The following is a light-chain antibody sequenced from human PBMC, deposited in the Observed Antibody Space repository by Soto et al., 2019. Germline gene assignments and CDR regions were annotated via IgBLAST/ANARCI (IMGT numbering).Light chain of an antibody. V-gene: IGKV1-5*03. Sequence: DIQMTQSPSTLSASVGDRVTITCRASQSISYWLAWYQQKPGKAPNLLIYKASSLESGVPSRFSGSGSGTDFTLTISSLQPDDFATYYCQHYNSYSTFGQGTKVEIK. J-gene: IGKJ1*01. CDR2: KAS. CDR1: QSISYW. CDR3: QHYNSYST.